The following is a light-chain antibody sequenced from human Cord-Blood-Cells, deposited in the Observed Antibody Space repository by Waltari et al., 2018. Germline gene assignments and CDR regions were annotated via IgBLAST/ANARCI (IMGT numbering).Light chain of an antibody. CDR1: SSDVGGYNY. V-gene: IGLV2-14*01. Sequence: QSALTQPASVSGSPGQSITISCTGTSSDVGGYNYVSWYQQHPGKAPKLMIYDVSKRPSGVSNRFSGSESGNTASLTISGLQAEDEADYYCSSYTSSSRVFGGGTKLTVL. CDR2: DVS. CDR3: SSYTSSSRV. J-gene: IGLJ3*02.